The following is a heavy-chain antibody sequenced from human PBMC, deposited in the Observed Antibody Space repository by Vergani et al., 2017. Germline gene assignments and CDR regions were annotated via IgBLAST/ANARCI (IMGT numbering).Heavy chain of an antibody. D-gene: IGHD3-22*01. Sequence: EVQLLESGGGLVQPGGSLRLSCAASGFTFSSYAMSWVRQAPGKGLEWVSAISGSGGSTYYADSVKGRFTISRDNSKNTLYLQMNSLRAEDTAVYYCARDPQTYYYDSSGYWVYWGQGTLVTVSS. J-gene: IGHJ4*02. V-gene: IGHV3-23*01. CDR3: ARDPQTYYYDSSGYWVY. CDR1: GFTFSSYA. CDR2: ISGSGGST.